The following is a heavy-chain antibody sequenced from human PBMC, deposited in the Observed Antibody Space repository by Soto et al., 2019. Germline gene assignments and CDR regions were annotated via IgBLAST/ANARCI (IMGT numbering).Heavy chain of an antibody. CDR3: ACNWGNSLRNWLAP. CDR1: GYTFSTYA. J-gene: IGHJ5*02. V-gene: IGHV1-69*13. Sequence: SVKVSCTFFGYTFSTYALSWVRQAPGQGLEWMGGIIPVLATTTYAQKFQGRVSISADESTSTAYIELSSLNSEDTAVYYCACNWGNSLRNWLAPWGQGNLVTVSS. D-gene: IGHD7-27*01. CDR2: IIPVLATT.